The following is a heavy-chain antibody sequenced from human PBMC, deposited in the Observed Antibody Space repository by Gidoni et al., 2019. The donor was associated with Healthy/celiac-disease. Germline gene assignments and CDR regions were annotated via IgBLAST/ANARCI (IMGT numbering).Heavy chain of an antibody. D-gene: IGHD6-13*01. CDR3: ARHEAAAGIVNWFDP. V-gene: IGHV4-39*01. J-gene: IGHJ5*02. Sequence: QLQLQESGPGLVKPAETLSLTCTVSGGSISSSSYYWGWIRQPPGKGLEWIGRIYYSGSTYYHPSLTSRVTISVDTSKNQFSLKLSSVTAADTAVYYCARHEAAAGIVNWFDPWGQGTLVTVSS. CDR2: IYYSGST. CDR1: GGSISSSSYY.